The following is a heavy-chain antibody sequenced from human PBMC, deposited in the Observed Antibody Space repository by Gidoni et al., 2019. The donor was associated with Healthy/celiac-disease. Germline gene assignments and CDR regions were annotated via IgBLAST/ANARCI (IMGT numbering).Heavy chain of an antibody. Sequence: QVQLQESGPGLVKPAETLSLICTVSGGSISSYYWSWIRQPPGKGLEWIGYIYYSGSTNYNPSLKSRVTISVDTSKNQFSLKLSSVTAADTAVYYCARGAVATFDYWGQGTLVTVSS. D-gene: IGHD6-19*01. V-gene: IGHV4-59*08. CDR1: GGSISSYY. CDR3: ARGAVATFDY. CDR2: IYYSGST. J-gene: IGHJ4*02.